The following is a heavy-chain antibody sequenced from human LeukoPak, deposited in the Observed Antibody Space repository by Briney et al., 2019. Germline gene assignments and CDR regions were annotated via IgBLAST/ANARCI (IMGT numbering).Heavy chain of an antibody. V-gene: IGHV1-8*03. CDR3: ARGYVDIVATIQSSNWFDP. Sequence: ASVKVSCKASGYTFTSYDINWVRQATGQGLEWMGWMNPNSGNTGYAQKFQGRVTITRNTSISTAYMELSSLRSEDTAVYYCARGYVDIVATIQSSNWFDPWGQGTLVTVSS. J-gene: IGHJ5*02. D-gene: IGHD5-12*01. CDR2: MNPNSGNT. CDR1: GYTFTSYD.